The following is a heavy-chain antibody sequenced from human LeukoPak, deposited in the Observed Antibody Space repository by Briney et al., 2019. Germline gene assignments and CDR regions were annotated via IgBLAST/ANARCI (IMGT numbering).Heavy chain of an antibody. Sequence: ASVKVSCKASGYTFISYGISWVRQAPAQGLEWMGWISAYNGHTNYAQKLQGRVTMTTDTATSTAYMELRSLRSDATAVYYCAREVRRAGRSEKSDYWGQGTLVTVSS. CDR3: AREVRRAGRSEKSDY. CDR2: ISAYNGHT. D-gene: IGHD1-1*01. CDR1: GYTFISYG. J-gene: IGHJ4*02. V-gene: IGHV1-18*04.